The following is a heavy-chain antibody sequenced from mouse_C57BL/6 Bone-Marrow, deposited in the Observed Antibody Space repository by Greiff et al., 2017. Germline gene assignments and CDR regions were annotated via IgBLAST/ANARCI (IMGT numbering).Heavy chain of an antibody. D-gene: IGHD2-12*01. CDR3: ARQGSYSGAWFAY. CDR1: GFTFSDYY. CDR2: ISNGGGST. J-gene: IGHJ3*01. Sequence: EVKLVESGGGLVQPGGSLKLSCAASGFTFSDYYMYWVRQTPEKRLEWVAYISNGGGSTYYPDTVKGRFTISRDNAKNTRYLQLRRLKSEDTAMYYCARQGSYSGAWFAYWGQGTLVTVSA. V-gene: IGHV5-12*01.